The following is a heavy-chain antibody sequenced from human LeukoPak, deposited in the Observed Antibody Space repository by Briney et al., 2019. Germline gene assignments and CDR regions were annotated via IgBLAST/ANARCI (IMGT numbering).Heavy chain of an antibody. Sequence: ASVKVSCKASGYTFTGYYMHWVRQAPGQGLEWMGWINPNSGGTNYAQKFQGRVTMTRDTSTSTAYMELRSLRSDDTAVYYCARNPTVRGVIWMRGVKENWFDPWGQGTLVTVSS. CDR1: GYTFTGYY. CDR2: INPNSGGT. J-gene: IGHJ5*02. CDR3: ARNPTVRGVIWMRGVKENWFDP. V-gene: IGHV1-2*02. D-gene: IGHD3-10*01.